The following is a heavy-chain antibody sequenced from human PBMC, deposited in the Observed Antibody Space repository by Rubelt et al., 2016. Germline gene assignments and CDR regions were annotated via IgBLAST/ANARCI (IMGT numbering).Heavy chain of an antibody. J-gene: IGHJ4*02. V-gene: IGHV3-74*01. CDR1: SYW. CDR3: ARLRISSGSID. CDR2: INSDGSST. Sequence: SYWMQWVRQDPGKGLVWVSRINSDGSSTSYADSVKGRFTISRDNAKNTLYLQMNSLRAEDTAVYYCARLRISSGSIDWGQGTLVTVSS. D-gene: IGHD3-22*01.